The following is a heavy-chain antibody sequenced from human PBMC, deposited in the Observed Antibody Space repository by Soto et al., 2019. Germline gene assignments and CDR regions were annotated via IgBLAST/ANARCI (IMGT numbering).Heavy chain of an antibody. CDR3: ARSLTEGYCTITGCYTRPLYGMDV. CDR1: GYTFSGCY. CDR2: INPNSGGT. V-gene: IGHV1-2*02. J-gene: IGHJ6*02. Sequence: ASVKVSCKASGYTFSGCYIHWLRQAPGQGLEWMGWINPNSGGTNYAQKFQGRVTVTRDTPTSTAYMELSRLTSDDTAVYYCARSLTEGYCTITGCYTRPLYGMDVWGQGTTVTVSS. D-gene: IGHD2-2*02.